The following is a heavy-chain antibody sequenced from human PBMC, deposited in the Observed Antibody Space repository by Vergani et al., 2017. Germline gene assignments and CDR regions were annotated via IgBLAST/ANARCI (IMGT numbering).Heavy chain of an antibody. D-gene: IGHD1-26*01. CDR1: GFTFSSYG. V-gene: IGHV3-30*02. J-gene: IGHJ4*02. CDR3: AKDLWELPPDY. Sequence: QVQLVESGGGVVQPGGSLRLSCAASGFTFSSYGMHWVRQAPGKGLEWVAFIRYDGSNKYYADSVKGRFTISRDNSKSTLYLQMNSLRAEDTAVYYCAKDLWELPPDYWGQGTLVTVSS. CDR2: IRYDGSNK.